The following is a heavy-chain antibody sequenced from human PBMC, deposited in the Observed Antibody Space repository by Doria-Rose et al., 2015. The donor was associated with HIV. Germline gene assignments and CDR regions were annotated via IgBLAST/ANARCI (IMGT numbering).Heavy chain of an antibody. V-gene: IGHV2-26*01. J-gene: IGHJ4*02. Sequence: QVTLKESGPVLVKPTETLTLTCTVSGVSLSSPGMGVSWIRQPPGKALEWLANIFSNDERSYKTSLKSRLTISRYTSIRLVVLTMTDMDPVDTATYYCARIKSSRWYHKYYFDFWGQGALVIVSA. D-gene: IGHD6-13*01. CDR3: ARIKSSRWYHKYYFDF. CDR1: GVSLSSPGMG. CDR2: IFSNDER.